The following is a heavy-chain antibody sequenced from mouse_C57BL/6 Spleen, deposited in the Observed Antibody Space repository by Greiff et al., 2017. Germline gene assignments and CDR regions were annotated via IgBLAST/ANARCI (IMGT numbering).Heavy chain of an antibody. J-gene: IGHJ4*01. CDR1: GYTFTSYW. Sequence: QVQLQQSGTELVKPGASVKLSCKASGYTFTSYWMHWVKQRPGQGLEWIGNINPSNGGTNYNEKFKSKATLTVDKSSSTAYMQLSSLTSEDSAVYACGKWGYGCDDAMDYWGQGTSVTVSS. CDR3: GKWGYGCDDAMDY. V-gene: IGHV1-53*01. D-gene: IGHD2-2*01. CDR2: INPSNGGT.